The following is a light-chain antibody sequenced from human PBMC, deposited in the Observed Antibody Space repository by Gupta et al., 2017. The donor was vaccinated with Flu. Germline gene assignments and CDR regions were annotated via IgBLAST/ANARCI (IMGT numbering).Light chain of an antibody. J-gene: IGKJ1*01. CDR2: KAS. CDR3: QHYNSYKA. V-gene: IGKV1-5*03. CDR1: QSISSW. Sequence: DIQMTQSPSTLSASVGDRVTITCRASQSISSWLAWYQQKPGKAPKLLIYKASRGESGVPLRFSGRGSGTEFTLTSSILQTDDFATYYCQHYNSYKAFGPGTKVEIK.